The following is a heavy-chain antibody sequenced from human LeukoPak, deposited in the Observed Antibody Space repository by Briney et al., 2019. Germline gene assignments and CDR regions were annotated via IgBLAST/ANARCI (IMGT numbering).Heavy chain of an antibody. D-gene: IGHD6-13*01. CDR3: AKGRPTRYSSSWQEYFQH. CDR2: IRYDGSNT. Sequence: GGSLRLSCAASGFTFSSYGMHWVRQAPGKGLEGGAFIRYDGSNTYYADSGKGRFTISRDNSKNTLYMQMNSLRAEDTAVYYCAKGRPTRYSSSWQEYFQHWGQGTLVTVSS. CDR1: GFTFSSYG. J-gene: IGHJ1*01. V-gene: IGHV3-30*02.